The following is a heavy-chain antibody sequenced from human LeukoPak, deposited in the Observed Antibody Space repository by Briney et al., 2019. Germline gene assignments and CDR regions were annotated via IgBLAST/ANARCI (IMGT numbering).Heavy chain of an antibody. CDR3: ARGLRFLEWLDDFFDY. J-gene: IGHJ4*02. CDR2: ISSSGSTI. Sequence: GGSLRLSCAASGFTFSSYEMNWVRQAPGRGLEWVSYISSSGSTIYYADSVKGRFTISRDNAKNSLYLQMNSLRAEDTALYYCARGLRFLEWLDDFFDYWGQGTLVTVSS. D-gene: IGHD3-3*01. CDR1: GFTFSSYE. V-gene: IGHV3-48*03.